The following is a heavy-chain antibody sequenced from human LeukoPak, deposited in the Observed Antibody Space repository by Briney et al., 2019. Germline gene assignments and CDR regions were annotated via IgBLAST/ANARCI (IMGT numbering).Heavy chain of an antibody. CDR1: GDSVSSNSGA. J-gene: IGHJ4*02. V-gene: IGHV6-1*01. CDR2: TYYRSKWHN. CDR3: ARAPSGSFVDY. Sequence: SQTLSLTCAISGDSVSSNSGAWNWIRQSPSRGLEWLGRTYYRSKWHNDYAVSVKSRMTVNADTSKNQFSLQLNSLTPEDTAVYYCARAPSGSFVDYWGQGTLVTVSS. D-gene: IGHD1-26*01.